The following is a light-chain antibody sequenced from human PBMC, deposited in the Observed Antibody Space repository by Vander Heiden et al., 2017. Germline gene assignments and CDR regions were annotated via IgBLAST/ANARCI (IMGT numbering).Light chain of an antibody. V-gene: IGLV1-44*01. Sequence: QSVLTQPHPASGTPGQRVTISCSGSSSNIGSNTVNGYQQLPVTAPKLLIYSNNQRPSGVPDRFSGSKSGTSASLAISGLQSEDEADYYCAAWDDSLNAYVFGTGTKVTVL. J-gene: IGLJ1*01. CDR3: AAWDDSLNAYV. CDR2: SNN. CDR1: SSNIGSNT.